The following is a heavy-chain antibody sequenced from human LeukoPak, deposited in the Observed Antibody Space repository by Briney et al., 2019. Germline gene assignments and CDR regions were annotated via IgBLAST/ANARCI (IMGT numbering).Heavy chain of an antibody. CDR1: GGSISSSSYY. J-gene: IGHJ6*03. V-gene: IGHV4-39*01. D-gene: IGHD6-6*01. Sequence: PSETLSLTCTVSGGSISSSSYYWGWIRQPPGKGLEWIGSIYYSGSTYYNPSLKSRVTISVDTSKNQFSLKLSSVTAADTAVYYCAVYSSSSDYYYYYMDVWGKGTTVTVSS. CDR2: IYYSGST. CDR3: AVYSSSSDYYYYYMDV.